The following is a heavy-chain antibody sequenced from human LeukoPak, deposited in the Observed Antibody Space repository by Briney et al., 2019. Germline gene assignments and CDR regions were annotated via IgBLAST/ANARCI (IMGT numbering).Heavy chain of an antibody. CDR3: ARDRPPYIAVAGTFDY. J-gene: IGHJ4*02. CDR2: ISWNSGSI. D-gene: IGHD6-19*01. Sequence: PGRSLRLSCAASGFTFDDYAMHWVRHAPGKGLEWVSGISWNSGSIGYADSVKGRFTISRDNAKNSLYLQMNSLRAEDTAVYYCARDRPPYIAVAGTFDYWGQGTLVTVSS. CDR1: GFTFDDYA. V-gene: IGHV3-9*01.